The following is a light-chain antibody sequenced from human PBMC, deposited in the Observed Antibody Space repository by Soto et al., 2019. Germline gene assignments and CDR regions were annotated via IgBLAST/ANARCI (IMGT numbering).Light chain of an antibody. CDR1: QDIANY. CDR3: QQSLTMPIT. V-gene: IGKV1-39*01. CDR2: SAS. Sequence: IQLTQSPSFLSASVGDRVTITCRASQDIANYLNWYLQRPGQAPKLLIRSASTLQRGVPSRFSGSGSRTEFTLTIADLQPDDFGTYYCQQSLTMPITFGHGTRLEIK. J-gene: IGKJ5*01.